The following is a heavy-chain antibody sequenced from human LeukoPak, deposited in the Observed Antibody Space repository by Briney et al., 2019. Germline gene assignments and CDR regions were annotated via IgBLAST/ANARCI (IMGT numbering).Heavy chain of an antibody. CDR2: IIPIFGTA. V-gene: IGHV1-69*05. D-gene: IGHD3-16*01. CDR3: AREDLGGMWFDY. J-gene: IGHJ4*02. CDR1: GGTFSSYA. Sequence: ASVKVSCKASGGTFSSYAISWVRQAPGQGLEWKGRIIPIFGTANYAQKFQGRVTITTDESTSTAYMELSSLRSEDTAVYYCAREDLGGMWFDYWGQGTLVTVSS.